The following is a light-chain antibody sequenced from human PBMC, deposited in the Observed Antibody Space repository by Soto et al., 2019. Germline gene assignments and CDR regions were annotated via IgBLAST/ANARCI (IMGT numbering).Light chain of an antibody. CDR2: GTS. Sequence: EVVLTQSPGTLSLSPGERATLSCRTSQSISTTHLAWYQQKPGQAPRLLMSGTSSRAAGIPDRFSGSGSGTDFTLSISRLEPEDFAVYYCQQYGNSPITFGQGTRLEIK. CDR1: QSISTTH. CDR3: QQYGNSPIT. V-gene: IGKV3-20*01. J-gene: IGKJ5*01.